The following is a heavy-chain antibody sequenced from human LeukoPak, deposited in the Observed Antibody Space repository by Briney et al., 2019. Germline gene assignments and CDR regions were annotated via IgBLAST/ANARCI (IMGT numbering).Heavy chain of an antibody. V-gene: IGHV3-64*01. CDR3: ARGFGRYYYYGMDV. CDR1: GFTFSSYA. D-gene: IGHD3-10*01. CDR2: ISSNGGST. Sequence: GGSLRLSCAASGFTFSSYAMHWVRQAPGKGLEYVSAISSNGGSTYYANSVKGRFTISRDNSENTLYLQMGSLRAEDMAVYYCARGFGRYYYYGMDVWGQGTTVTVSS. J-gene: IGHJ6*02.